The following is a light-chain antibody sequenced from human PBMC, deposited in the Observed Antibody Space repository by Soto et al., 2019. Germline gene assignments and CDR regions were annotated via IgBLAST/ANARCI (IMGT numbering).Light chain of an antibody. Sequence: EIVLTQSPATLSLSPXEXXXLSCRASPSVTNYLAWYQQKPGQPPRLLIYGAFNRAAGIPARFSGSGSGTDFTLTISSLEPEDSAVYYCQQRNIWPPVTFGQGTRLEIK. V-gene: IGKV3-11*01. J-gene: IGKJ5*01. CDR1: PSVTNY. CDR2: GAF. CDR3: QQRNIWPPVT.